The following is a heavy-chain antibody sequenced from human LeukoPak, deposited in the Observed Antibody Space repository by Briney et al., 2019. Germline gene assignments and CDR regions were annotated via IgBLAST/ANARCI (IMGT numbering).Heavy chain of an antibody. CDR3: ASGGIAARTGVFDY. CDR2: IIPIFGTE. CDR1: GGTFSSYA. Sequence: SVKVSCKASGGTFSSYAISWVRQAPGQGLEWMGGIIPIFGTENYAQKFKGRVTITTDESTSTAYMELSSLRSEDTAVYYCASGGIAARTGVFDYWGQGTLVTVSS. V-gene: IGHV1-69*05. J-gene: IGHJ4*02. D-gene: IGHD6-6*01.